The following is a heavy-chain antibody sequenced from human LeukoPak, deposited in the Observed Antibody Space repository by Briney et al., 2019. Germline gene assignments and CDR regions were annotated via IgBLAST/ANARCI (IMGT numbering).Heavy chain of an antibody. CDR1: GGSISSSGYY. CDR3: AGGLVAVYFWYFDL. Sequence: PSETLSLTCTVSGGSISSSGYYWGWIRQPPGKGLEWIGSIYYSGSTYSSPSLKSRVTMSADTSKNQFSLKLSSVTAADTAVYFCAGGLVAVYFWYFDLWGRGTLVTVSS. D-gene: IGHD2/OR15-2a*01. V-gene: IGHV4-39*01. J-gene: IGHJ2*01. CDR2: IYYSGST.